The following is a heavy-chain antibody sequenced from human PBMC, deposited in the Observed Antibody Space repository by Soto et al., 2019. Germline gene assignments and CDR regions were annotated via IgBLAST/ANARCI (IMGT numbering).Heavy chain of an antibody. CDR3: ARGYYYGSGLYYFDY. J-gene: IGHJ4*02. Sequence: GGSLRLSCAASGFTFSSSYMHWVRQSPGKGLQYVSAISPGGDSTFYTDSVKGRFTSSRDNSKNMLYLQMGSLRPEDMAVYYCARGYYYGSGLYYFDYWGQGT. CDR2: ISPGGDST. CDR1: GFTFSSSY. D-gene: IGHD3-10*01. V-gene: IGHV3-64*02.